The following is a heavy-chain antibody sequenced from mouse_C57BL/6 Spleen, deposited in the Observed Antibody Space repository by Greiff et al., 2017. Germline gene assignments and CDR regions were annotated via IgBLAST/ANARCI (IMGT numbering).Heavy chain of an antibody. Sequence: VQLQQSGPELVKPGASVKISCKASGYSFTGYYMNWVKQSPEKSLEWIGEINPSTGGTTYNQKFKAKATLTVDKSSSTAYMQLKSLTSEDSAVYYCARRTTTAWYFDVWGTGTTVTVSS. V-gene: IGHV1-42*01. CDR3: ARRTTTAWYFDV. J-gene: IGHJ1*03. CDR2: INPSTGGT. D-gene: IGHD1-2*01. CDR1: GYSFTGYY.